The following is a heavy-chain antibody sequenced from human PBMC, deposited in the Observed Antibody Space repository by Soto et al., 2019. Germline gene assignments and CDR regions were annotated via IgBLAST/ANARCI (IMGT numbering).Heavy chain of an antibody. J-gene: IGHJ4*02. CDR3: AKERNSWYSSGSDS. Sequence: GGSLRLSCAASGFTFSSCAMGWVRQAPGKGLEWVSSISVNGGSTYYADSVKGRFTISRDNSKNILYLHMISLRAEDTAVYYCAKERNSWYSSGSDSWGQGALVTVSS. D-gene: IGHD2-15*01. CDR1: GFTFSSCA. CDR2: ISVNGGST. V-gene: IGHV3-23*01.